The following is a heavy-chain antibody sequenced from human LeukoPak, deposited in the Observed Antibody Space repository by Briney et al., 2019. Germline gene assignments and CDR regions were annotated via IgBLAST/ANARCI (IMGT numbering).Heavy chain of an antibody. CDR3: ARAPYYYDSSGYSDAFDI. D-gene: IGHD3-22*01. CDR1: GGPFSSYA. CDR2: IIPIFGTA. Sequence: ASVKVSCKASGGPFSSYAISWVRQAPGQGLEWMGGIIPIFGTANYAQKFQGRVTITADESTSTAYMELSSLRSEDTAVYYCARAPYYYDSSGYSDAFDIWGQGTMVTVSS. V-gene: IGHV1-69*13. J-gene: IGHJ3*02.